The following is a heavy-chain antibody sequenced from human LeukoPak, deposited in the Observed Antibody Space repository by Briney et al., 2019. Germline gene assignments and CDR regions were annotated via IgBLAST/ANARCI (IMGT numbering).Heavy chain of an antibody. J-gene: IGHJ2*01. CDR1: GGSFSGYY. CDR3: ARWGYCSGGSCYSYWYFDL. CDR2: INHSGST. V-gene: IGHV4-34*01. D-gene: IGHD2-15*01. Sequence: SETLSLTCAVYGGSFSGYYRSWIRQPPGKGLEWIGEINHSGSTNYNPSLKSRVTISVDTSKNQFSLKLSSVTAADTAVYYCARWGYCSGGSCYSYWYFDLWGRGTLVTVSS.